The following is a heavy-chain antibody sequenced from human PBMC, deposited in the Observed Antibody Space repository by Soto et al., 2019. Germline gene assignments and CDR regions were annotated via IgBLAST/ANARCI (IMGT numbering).Heavy chain of an antibody. J-gene: IGHJ2*01. CDR3: AKFGPGGHFFWYFDL. D-gene: IGHD2-21*01. CDR2: ISRSGDIT. CDR1: GFTFNNYA. Sequence: EVQLLESGGGLVQPGGSLRLSCAASGFTFNNYAMNWVRQAPGKGLEWVSGISRSGDITYYADSVKGRFTISRDNSQNTLYLQMNSLRVKDTAVYFCAKFGPGGHFFWYFDLWGRGTLVTVSS. V-gene: IGHV3-23*01.